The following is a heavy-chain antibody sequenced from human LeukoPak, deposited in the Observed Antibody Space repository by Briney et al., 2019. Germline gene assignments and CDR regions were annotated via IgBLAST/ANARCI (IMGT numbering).Heavy chain of an antibody. D-gene: IGHD3-22*01. J-gene: IGHJ3*02. Sequence: GGSLRLYCAASGFTYSSYWMSWVRQARGKGVEWVANIKQDGSEKYYVDCVKGRFTIYRDNAKKSLYLQINSLRAEDTAVYYCARESGYYYDSSGRWAFDIWGQGTMVTASS. V-gene: IGHV3-7*01. CDR2: IKQDGSEK. CDR3: ARESGYYYDSSGRWAFDI. CDR1: GFTYSSYW.